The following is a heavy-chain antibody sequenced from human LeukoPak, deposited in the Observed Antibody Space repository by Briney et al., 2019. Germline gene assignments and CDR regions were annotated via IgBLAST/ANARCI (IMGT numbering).Heavy chain of an antibody. J-gene: IGHJ5*02. CDR1: GFTFSNSW. V-gene: IGHV3-7*04. Sequence: GGPLRLSCAASGFTFSNSWMSWVRQAPGKGLEWVANIKVDGSEKYYVDSVKGRFTISRDNAKNSLYLQMNSLRAEDTAVYYCARAYSSPNWFDPWGQGTLVTVSS. CDR2: IKVDGSEK. D-gene: IGHD6-13*01. CDR3: ARAYSSPNWFDP.